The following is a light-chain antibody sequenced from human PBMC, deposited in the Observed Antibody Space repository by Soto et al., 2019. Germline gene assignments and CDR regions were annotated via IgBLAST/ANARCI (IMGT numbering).Light chain of an antibody. CDR2: GAS. J-gene: IGKJ2*01. Sequence: EIVLTQSPGTLSLSPGERATLSCRASQSVSSSYLAWYQQKPGQAPRLLIYGASSRATGIPDRFSGSGSGTDFTLTISRLEPEDFALYYCQQSGRSPPYTFGQGTKVDIK. V-gene: IGKV3-20*01. CDR3: QQSGRSPPYT. CDR1: QSVSSSY.